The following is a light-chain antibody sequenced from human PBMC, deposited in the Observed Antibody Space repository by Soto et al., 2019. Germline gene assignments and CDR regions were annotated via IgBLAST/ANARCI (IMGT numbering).Light chain of an antibody. CDR1: QNINRL. CDR3: QQHYIHWT. CDR2: DAS. Sequence: DIQVTQSPSTLSASVGDRFTVTCRASQNINRLLAWYQQKPGKAPQLLIYDASTLESGVPSRFSGSGSGTEFTLSISSSQPDDFATYYCQQHYIHWTFGQGTKVDI. J-gene: IGKJ1*01. V-gene: IGKV1-5*01.